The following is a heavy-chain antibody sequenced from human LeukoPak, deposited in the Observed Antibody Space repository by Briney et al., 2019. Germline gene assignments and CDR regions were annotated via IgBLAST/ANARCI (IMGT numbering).Heavy chain of an antibody. CDR3: TRHPLYGVYEGLSDY. D-gene: IGHD4-17*01. CDR2: TYYRSKWYN. CDR1: GDSVSSNSAA. Sequence: SRTLSLSCAISGDSVSSNSAAWNWITPSPSRGLVWLGRTYYRSKWYNDYALSVNCRITVKPHTSKSLFNLKLSAATAADTVVYYCTRHPLYGVYEGLSDYWGQGTLVTVSS. J-gene: IGHJ4*02. V-gene: IGHV6-1*01.